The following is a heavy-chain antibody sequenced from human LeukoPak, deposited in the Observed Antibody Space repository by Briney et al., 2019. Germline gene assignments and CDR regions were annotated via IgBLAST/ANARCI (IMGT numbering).Heavy chain of an antibody. D-gene: IGHD3-10*01. Sequence: SVKVSCKASGGTFSSYAISWVRQAPGQGLEWMGGIIPVFGTANYAQKFQGRVTITADESTSTAYMELSSLRSEDTAVYYCARGDPTMVRGVATFDYWGQGTLVTVSS. CDR3: ARGDPTMVRGVATFDY. CDR1: GGTFSSYA. V-gene: IGHV1-69*01. J-gene: IGHJ4*02. CDR2: IIPVFGTA.